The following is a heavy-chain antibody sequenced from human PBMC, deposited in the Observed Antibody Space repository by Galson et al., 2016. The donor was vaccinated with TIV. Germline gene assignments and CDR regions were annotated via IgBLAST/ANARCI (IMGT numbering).Heavy chain of an antibody. D-gene: IGHD3-22*01. CDR2: IVVGSGNT. Sequence: SVKVSCKASGFIFTSSAVQWVRQARGQRLEWIGWIVVGSGNTNYALNFQERVTITRDTSTSTVYMELSSLRPEDTAVYYCVAFPFYYDNSGTPVDYWGQGTLVTVSS. CDR1: GFIFTSSA. J-gene: IGHJ4*02. V-gene: IGHV1-58*01. CDR3: VAFPFYYDNSGTPVDY.